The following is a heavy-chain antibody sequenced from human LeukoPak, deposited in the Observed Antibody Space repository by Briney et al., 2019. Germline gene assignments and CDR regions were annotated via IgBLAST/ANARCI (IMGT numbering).Heavy chain of an antibody. CDR1: GGSISSSSYY. J-gene: IGHJ6*03. Sequence: SETLSLTCTVSGGSISSSSYYWGWIRQPPGKGLEWIGSIYYSRSTNYNPSLKSRVTISVDTSKNQFSLKLSSVTAADTAVYYCAREEYNWNLAGYYYMDVWGKGTTVTVSS. CDR2: IYYSRST. CDR3: AREEYNWNLAGYYYMDV. V-gene: IGHV4-39*07. D-gene: IGHD1-7*01.